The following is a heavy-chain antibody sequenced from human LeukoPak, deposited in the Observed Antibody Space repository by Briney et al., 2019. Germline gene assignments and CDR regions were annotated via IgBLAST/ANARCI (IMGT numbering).Heavy chain of an antibody. CDR2: IIPIFGTA. CDR1: GGTFSSYA. V-gene: IGHV1-69*01. CDR3: ARVFSDSSGYYFDYFDY. J-gene: IGHJ4*02. Sequence: SVKVSCKASGGTFSSYAISLVRQAPGQGLEWMGGIIPIFGTANYAQKFQGRVTITADESTSTAYMELSSLRSEDTAVYYCARVFSDSSGYYFDYFDYWGQGTLVTVSS. D-gene: IGHD3-22*01.